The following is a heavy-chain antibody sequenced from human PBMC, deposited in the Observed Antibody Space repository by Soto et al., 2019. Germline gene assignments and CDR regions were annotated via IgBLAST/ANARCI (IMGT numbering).Heavy chain of an antibody. D-gene: IGHD3-9*01. J-gene: IGHJ6*02. Sequence: QMQLVESGGGVVQPGRSLRLSCAASGFTFSSYGMHWVRQATGKGLEWVAVIWYDGSNKYYADSVKGRFTISRDNSKNTLYLQMNSLRAEDTSVYYCARSPTADYDILTGYHYSYGMDVWGQGTTVTVSS. CDR3: ARSPTADYDILTGYHYSYGMDV. CDR1: GFTFSSYG. CDR2: IWYDGSNK. V-gene: IGHV3-33*01.